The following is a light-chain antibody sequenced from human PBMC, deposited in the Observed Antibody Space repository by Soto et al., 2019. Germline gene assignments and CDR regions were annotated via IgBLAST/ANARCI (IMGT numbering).Light chain of an antibody. V-gene: IGLV2-14*01. Sequence: QSALTQPASVSGSPGQSITISCTGTSSDVGDYNYVSWYRQYPGKAPKLIIYEVNNRPSGLSNRFSGSKSGNTAYLTISGLQAEDEADYHCSSYTSTNTPGLFGGGTKVTVL. CDR2: EVN. CDR3: SSYTSTNTPGL. CDR1: SSDVGDYNY. J-gene: IGLJ2*01.